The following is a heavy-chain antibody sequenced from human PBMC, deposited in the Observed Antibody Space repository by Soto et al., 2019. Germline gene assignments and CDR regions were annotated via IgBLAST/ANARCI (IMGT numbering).Heavy chain of an antibody. CDR3: ARGGGGLRFLEWLPYPYYYYGMDV. V-gene: IGHV4-34*01. CDR1: GGSFSGYY. D-gene: IGHD3-3*01. J-gene: IGHJ6*02. CDR2: INHSGST. Sequence: PSETLSLTCAVYGGSFSGYYWSWIRQPPGKGLEWIGEINHSGSTNYNPSLKSRVTISVDTSKNQFSLKLSSVTAADTAVYYCARGGGGLRFLEWLPYPYYYYGMDVWGQGTPVTVSS.